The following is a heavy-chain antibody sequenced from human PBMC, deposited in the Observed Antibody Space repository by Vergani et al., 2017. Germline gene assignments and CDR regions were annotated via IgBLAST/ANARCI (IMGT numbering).Heavy chain of an antibody. V-gene: IGHV4-31*03. CDR3: ARVYLGATGDSYYFDY. J-gene: IGHJ4*02. CDR1: GGSISSGGYY. Sequence: QVQLQESGPGLVKPSQTLSLTCTVSGGSISSGGYYWSWIRQHPGKGLEWIGYIYYSGSTYYNPSLKSGVTISVDTAKNQFSLKLSSVTAADTAVYYCARVYLGATGDSYYFDYWGQGTLVTVSS. D-gene: IGHD1-1*01. CDR2: IYYSGST.